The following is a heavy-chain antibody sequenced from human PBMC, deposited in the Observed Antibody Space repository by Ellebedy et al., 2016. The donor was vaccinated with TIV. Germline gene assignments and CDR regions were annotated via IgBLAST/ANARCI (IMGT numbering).Heavy chain of an antibody. CDR1: GFTFSDHH. D-gene: IGHD3-10*01. CDR2: IRSKARSYTT. V-gene: IGHV3-72*01. J-gene: IGHJ4*02. CDR3: ARAPGAGSR. Sequence: GGSLRLSXAASGFTFSDHHMDWVRQAPGKGLEWVGRIRSKARSYTTEYAASVKGRFTISRDDSKSSLYLQMNSLKTEDTAVYYYARAPGAGSRWGQGTLVTVSS.